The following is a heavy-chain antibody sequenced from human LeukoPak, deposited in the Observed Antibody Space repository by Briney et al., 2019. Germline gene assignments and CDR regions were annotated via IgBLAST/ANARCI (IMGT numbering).Heavy chain of an antibody. D-gene: IGHD1-1*01. V-gene: IGHV1-2*02. J-gene: IGHJ4*02. CDR3: ARADWSMLDY. CDR2: INPNSGDT. CDR1: VYTFTAYY. Sequence: ASVKVSCKASVYTFTAYYMHWVRQAPGQGLEWMGWINPNSGDTNFAQKFQGRVIMTRDTSISTVYVELSRLRSDDTAVYYCARADWSMLDYWGQGTLVTVSS.